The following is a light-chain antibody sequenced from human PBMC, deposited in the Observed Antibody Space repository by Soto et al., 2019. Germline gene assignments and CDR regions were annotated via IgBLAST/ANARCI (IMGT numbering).Light chain of an antibody. V-gene: IGLV2-14*01. CDR1: SSDVGGYNY. CDR3: SSYTSSSTVGV. J-gene: IGLJ2*01. Sequence: QSALTQPASVSGSPGQSITISCTGTSSDVGGYNYVSWYQQHPGKAPKLMIYEVSNRPSGVSNRFSGSKSGNTASLTISGLQAEDEADYYCSSYTSSSTVGVFGGGTKLNVL. CDR2: EVS.